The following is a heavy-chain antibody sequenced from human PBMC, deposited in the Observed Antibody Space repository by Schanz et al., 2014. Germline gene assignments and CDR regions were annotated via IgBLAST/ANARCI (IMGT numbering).Heavy chain of an antibody. V-gene: IGHV3-11*04. CDR3: ARGGPAYYFDD. CDR2: IGNGGVTI. Sequence: QVQLVDSGGGLVKPGGSLRLSCTASGFPFSDYFMAWIRQPPGRGLEWVSYIGNGGVTIYYADSVKGRFTISRDNSKNSLYLQMTSLRAEDTAVYYCARGGPAYYFDDWGQGTLVTVSS. CDR1: GFPFSDYF. J-gene: IGHJ4*02.